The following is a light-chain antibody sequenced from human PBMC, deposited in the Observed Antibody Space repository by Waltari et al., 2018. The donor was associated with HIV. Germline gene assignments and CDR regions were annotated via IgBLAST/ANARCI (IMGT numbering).Light chain of an antibody. CDR2: SNI. Sequence: QSVLTQPPSVSGALGQRVTISCTGSRTNLGAGPAAHWYQQLPGTAPKLLIYSNIIRPSGVPDRFSASKSGTSASLAITGLRPEDEADYYCQSYDTSLSVNYVFGTGTKVTVL. CDR3: QSYDTSLSVNYV. V-gene: IGLV1-40*01. J-gene: IGLJ1*01. CDR1: RTNLGAGPA.